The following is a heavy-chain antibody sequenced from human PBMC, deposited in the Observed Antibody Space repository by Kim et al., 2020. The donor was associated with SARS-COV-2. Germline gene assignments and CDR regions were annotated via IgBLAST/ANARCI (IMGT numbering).Heavy chain of an antibody. CDR2: ISGSGGST. CDR1: GFTFSSYA. Sequence: GGSLRLSCAASGFTFSSYAMSWVRQAPGKGLEWVSAISGSGGSTYYADSVKGRFTISRDNSKNTLYLQMNSLRAEDTAVYYCAKDLSGDIVVVPAEKDDYWGQGTLVTVSS. V-gene: IGHV3-23*01. CDR3: AKDLSGDIVVVPAEKDDY. J-gene: IGHJ4*02. D-gene: IGHD2-2*01.